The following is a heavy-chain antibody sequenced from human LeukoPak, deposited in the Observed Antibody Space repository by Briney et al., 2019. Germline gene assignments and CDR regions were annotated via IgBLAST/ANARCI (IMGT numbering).Heavy chain of an antibody. CDR1: GFTFSSYG. V-gene: IGHV3-30*18. Sequence: GRSLRLSCAASGFTFSSYGMHWVRQAPGKGLEWVAVISYDGSNKYYADSVKGRFTISRDNSKNTLYLQMNSLRAEDTAVYYCAKEGSSSWPLDYWGQGTLVTVSS. J-gene: IGHJ4*02. CDR2: ISYDGSNK. CDR3: AKEGSSSWPLDY. D-gene: IGHD6-13*01.